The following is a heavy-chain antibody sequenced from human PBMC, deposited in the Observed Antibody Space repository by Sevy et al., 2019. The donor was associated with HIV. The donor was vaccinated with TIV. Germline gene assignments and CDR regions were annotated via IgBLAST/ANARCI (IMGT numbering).Heavy chain of an antibody. CDR1: GGSITSLY. CDR3: AGENAWGRGYS. D-gene: IGHD1-26*01. V-gene: IGHV4-59*08. CDR2: IYYNGHI. J-gene: IGHJ4*02. Sequence: KQSQTLSLTCTVSGGSITSLYWNWIRQPPGKGLEWIANIYYNGHINYNPSLKSRVTLSLDTSKNQFSLRRSSVTAADTAMYYCAGENAWGRGYSWGQGTLVTVSS.